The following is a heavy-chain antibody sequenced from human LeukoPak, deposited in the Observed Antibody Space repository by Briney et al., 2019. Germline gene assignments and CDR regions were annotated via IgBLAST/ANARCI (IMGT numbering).Heavy chain of an antibody. CDR3: ARDSMQTYYYYGMDV. CDR1: GGSISSGDYY. V-gene: IGHV4-30-4*01. CDR2: IYYSGST. Sequence: SETLSLTCTVSGGSISSGDYYWSWIRQPPGKGLEWIGYIYYSGSTYYNPSLKSRVTISVDTSKNQFSLKLSSVTAADTAVYYCARDSMQTYYYYGMDVWGQGTTVTVSS. J-gene: IGHJ6*02. D-gene: IGHD2-8*01.